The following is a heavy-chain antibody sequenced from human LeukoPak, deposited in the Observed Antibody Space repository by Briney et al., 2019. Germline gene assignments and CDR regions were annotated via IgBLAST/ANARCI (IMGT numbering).Heavy chain of an antibody. V-gene: IGHV1-69*01. CDR2: IIPIFGTA. J-gene: IGHJ4*02. Sequence: SVKVSFKASGGTFSIYAISWVRQAPGQGLEWMGGIIPIFGTANYAQKFQGRVTITADVSTSTAYIELSSLRSEDTAVYYCARDNAGGSSWYYFDYWGQGTLSPSPQ. CDR3: ARDNAGGSSWYYFDY. CDR1: GGTFSIYA. D-gene: IGHD6-13*01.